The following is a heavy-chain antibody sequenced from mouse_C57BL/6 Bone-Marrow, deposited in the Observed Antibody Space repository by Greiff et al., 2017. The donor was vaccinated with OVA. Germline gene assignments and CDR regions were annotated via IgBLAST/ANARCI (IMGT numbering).Heavy chain of an antibody. D-gene: IGHD2-4*01. CDR1: GYTFTDYY. CDR3: ANLYYDYAMDY. CDR2: INPYNGGT. Sequence: VQLQQSGPVLVKPGASVKMSCKASGYTFTDYYMNWVKQSHGKSLEWIGVINPYNGGTSYNQKFKGKVTLTVDKSSSTHYMELNSLTSEDSAVYYCANLYYDYAMDYWGQGTSVTVSS. V-gene: IGHV1-19*01. J-gene: IGHJ4*01.